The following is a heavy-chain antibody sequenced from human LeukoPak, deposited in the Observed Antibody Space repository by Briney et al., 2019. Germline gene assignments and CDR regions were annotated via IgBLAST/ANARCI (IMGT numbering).Heavy chain of an antibody. Sequence: ASVTVSRKASGYTFTSYGISWVRQAPGQGLEWMGWISAHNVNTNYTQKFQGRVTMTTDTSTSTAYMELRSLRSDDTAVYYCARGRTSWLRLIGVPHRPDYFDYWGQGTLVTVSS. J-gene: IGHJ4*02. CDR1: GYTFTSYG. CDR2: ISAHNVNT. V-gene: IGHV1-18*01. D-gene: IGHD5-12*01. CDR3: ARGRTSWLRLIGVPHRPDYFDY.